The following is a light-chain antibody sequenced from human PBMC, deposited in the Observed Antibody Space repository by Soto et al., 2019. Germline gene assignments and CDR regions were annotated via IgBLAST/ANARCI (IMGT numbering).Light chain of an antibody. CDR2: GAS. Sequence: EIVMTQSPATLSVSPGERATLSCRASQSVSTNLAWYQQKPGQAPRLLLYGASARATGVPDRFSGSGSETEFTLTTSSLQPEDFAVYYCQQYDNWPPWTFGQGTKVEIK. V-gene: IGKV3-15*01. CDR1: QSVSTN. CDR3: QQYDNWPPWT. J-gene: IGKJ1*01.